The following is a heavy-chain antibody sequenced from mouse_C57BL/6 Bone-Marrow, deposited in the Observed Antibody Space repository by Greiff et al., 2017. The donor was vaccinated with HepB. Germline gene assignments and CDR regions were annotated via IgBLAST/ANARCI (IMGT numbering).Heavy chain of an antibody. V-gene: IGHV8-8*01. CDR3: ARMRAWDEEAWFAY. Sequence: QVTLKECGPGILQPSQTLSLTCSFSGFSLSTFGMGVGWIRQPSGKGLEWLAHIWWDDDKYYNPALKSRLTISKDTSKNQVFLKIANVDTADTATYYCARMRAWDEEAWFAYWGQGTLVTVSA. J-gene: IGHJ3*01. D-gene: IGHD4-1*01. CDR1: GFSLSTFGMG. CDR2: IWWDDDK.